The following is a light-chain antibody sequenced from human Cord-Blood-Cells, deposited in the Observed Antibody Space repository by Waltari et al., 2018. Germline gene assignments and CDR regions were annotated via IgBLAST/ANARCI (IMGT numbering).Light chain of an antibody. J-gene: IGLJ3*02. CDR1: SSDVGGSNY. CDR3: SSYTSSSTWV. V-gene: IGLV2-14*01. CDR2: DVS. Sequence: QSALTQPASVSGSPGQSITISCTGTSSDVGGSNYVSWYQQHPGKAPKLIIYDVSKRPSGVSNRFSGSKSGNTASLTISGLQAEDEADYYCSSYTSSSTWVFGGGTKLTVL.